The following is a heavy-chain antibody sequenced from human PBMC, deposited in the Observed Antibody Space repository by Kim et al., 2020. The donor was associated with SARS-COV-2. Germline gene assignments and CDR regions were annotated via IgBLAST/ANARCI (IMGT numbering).Heavy chain of an antibody. D-gene: IGHD3-9*01. V-gene: IGHV3-9*01. J-gene: IGHJ4*02. Sequence: GGSLRLSCAASGFTFDDYAMHWVRQAPGKGLEWVSGISWNSGSIGYADSVKGRFTISRDNAKNSLYLQMNSLRAEDTALYYCAKDASFRGYFDRLFDYWGQGTLVTVSS. CDR1: GFTFDDYA. CDR2: ISWNSGSI. CDR3: AKDASFRGYFDRLFDY.